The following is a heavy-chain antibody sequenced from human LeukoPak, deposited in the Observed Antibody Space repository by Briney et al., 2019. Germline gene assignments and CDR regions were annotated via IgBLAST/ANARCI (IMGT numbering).Heavy chain of an antibody. D-gene: IGHD6-13*01. Sequence: GASVKVSCKASGYTFTGYYMHWVRQAPGQGLEWMGWINPNSGGTNYAQKFQGRVTMTRDTSISTAYMELSRLRSDDTAVYYCAKDRSGYGSSYDFDYWGQGTLVTVSS. CDR1: GYTFTGYY. CDR3: AKDRSGYGSSYDFDY. CDR2: INPNSGGT. V-gene: IGHV1-2*02. J-gene: IGHJ4*02.